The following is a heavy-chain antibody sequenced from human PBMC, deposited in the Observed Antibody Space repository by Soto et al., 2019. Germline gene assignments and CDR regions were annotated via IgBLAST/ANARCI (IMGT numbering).Heavy chain of an antibody. CDR3: ARRGAWFDP. Sequence: GSLRLSCAASGFTFSSYEMNWVRQAPGKGLEWVSYISSSGSTIYYTDSVKGRFTSSRDNAKNSLYLQMNSLRAEDTAVYYCARRGAWFDPWGQGTLVTVSS. CDR2: ISSSGSTI. CDR1: GFTFSSYE. V-gene: IGHV3-48*03. J-gene: IGHJ5*02.